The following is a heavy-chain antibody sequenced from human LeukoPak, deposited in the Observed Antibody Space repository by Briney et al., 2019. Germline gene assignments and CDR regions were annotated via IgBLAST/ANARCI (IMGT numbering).Heavy chain of an antibody. CDR2: MYRAGST. V-gene: IGHV3-66*01. CDR1: GFTVSSNY. J-gene: IGHJ4*02. D-gene: IGHD3-9*01. CDR3: GASNLLTGYFSLNY. Sequence: GGTLRLSCAAYGFTVSSNYMTWVRQAPGKGLEWVSLMYRAGSTHYADSLRGRFTISRDNSKNTVYVQMNSLRAEDTAVYYCGASNLLTGYFSLNYWGQGTLVSVSS.